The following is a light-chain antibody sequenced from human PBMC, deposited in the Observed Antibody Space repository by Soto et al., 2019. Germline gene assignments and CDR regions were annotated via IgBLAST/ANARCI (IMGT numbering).Light chain of an antibody. CDR1: QSVSSNY. Sequence: EIVLTQSPATLSLSPVERATLSCGASQSVSSNYLAWYQQKPGLAPRLVIYDVYNRATGIPDKFSGSGYGTDFTLTISKLEPEDVEVYYCQQYSSSRTFGQGTKVEI. V-gene: IGKV3D-20*01. CDR2: DVY. CDR3: QQYSSSRT. J-gene: IGKJ1*01.